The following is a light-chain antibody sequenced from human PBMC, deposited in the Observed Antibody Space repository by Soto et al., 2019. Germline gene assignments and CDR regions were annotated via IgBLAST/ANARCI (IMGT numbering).Light chain of an antibody. CDR2: GNS. Sequence: QAVVTQPPSVSGAPGQRVTISCTGSSSNIGAGYDVHWYQQLPGTAPKLLIYGNSNRPSGVPDRFSGSKSGTSASLAITGLQAEDEADYYCQSYDSRLSGYVFGPGTKVTVL. V-gene: IGLV1-40*01. J-gene: IGLJ1*01. CDR1: SSNIGAGYD. CDR3: QSYDSRLSGYV.